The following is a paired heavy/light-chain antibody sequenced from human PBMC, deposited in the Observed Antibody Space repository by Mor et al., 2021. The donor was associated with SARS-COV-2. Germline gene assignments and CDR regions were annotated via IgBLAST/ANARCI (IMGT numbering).Light chain of an antibody. CDR1: QGILYNSNNKNY. CDR2: WAS. V-gene: IGKV4-1*01. CDR3: HQYFSTPPT. Sequence: DIVLIQSPDSLAVSLGERATVNCKSSQGILYNSNNKNYLAWYQHKPGQSPKLLLYWASTRAPGVPDRFTGSGSGTDFTLTITSLQAEDAAVYYCHQYFSTPPTLGGGTKVEI. J-gene: IGKJ4*01.
Heavy chain of an antibody. CDR1: GFIFSRFS. CDR3: ARGYYYDFFSGQRGPFDI. V-gene: IGHV3-48*02. J-gene: IGHJ3*02. D-gene: IGHD3-3*01. Sequence: VESGGTLIQPGGSLRLSCSASGFIFSRFSMNWVRLAPGQGLEWIAYISSGSTDVFYADSVKGRFTISRDNDRNSLYLQMNSLRDGDSAVYYCARGYYYDFFSGQRGPFDIWGLGTMVAVSS. CDR2: ISSGSTDV.